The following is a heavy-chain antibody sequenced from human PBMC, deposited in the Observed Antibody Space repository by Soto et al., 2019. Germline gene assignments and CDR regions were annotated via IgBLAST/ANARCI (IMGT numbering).Heavy chain of an antibody. CDR2: IASDGFNK. J-gene: IGHJ1*01. V-gene: IGHV3-30-3*01. D-gene: IGHD6-25*01. CDR1: GFTFSSYA. Sequence: QVQLVESGGGVVQPGRSLRLSCAASGFTFSSYALHWVRQAPGRGLEWVAVIASDGFNKYYADSVKGRFTISRDNSKNTLYLQMNSLRREDTAVYYCVRDPRAAAGTGYFQHWGQGTLVTVSS. CDR3: VRDPRAAAGTGYFQH.